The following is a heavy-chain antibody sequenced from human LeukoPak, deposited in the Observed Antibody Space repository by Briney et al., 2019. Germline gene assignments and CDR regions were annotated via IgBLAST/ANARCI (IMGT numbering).Heavy chain of an antibody. Sequence: PSETLSLTCTVSGGSISSYYWSWIRQPPGKGLEWIGYIYYSGSTNYNPSLKSRVTISVDTSKNQFSLKLSSVTAADTAVYYCARRGGMYYYGSGSYLDWFDPWGQGTTVTVSS. J-gene: IGHJ5*01. V-gene: IGHV4-59*01. CDR3: ARRGGMYYYGSGSYLDWFDP. CDR1: GGSISSYY. CDR2: IYYSGST. D-gene: IGHD3-10*01.